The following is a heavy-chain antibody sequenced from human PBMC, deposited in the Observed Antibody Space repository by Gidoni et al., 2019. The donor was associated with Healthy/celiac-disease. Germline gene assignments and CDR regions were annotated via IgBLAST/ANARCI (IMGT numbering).Heavy chain of an antibody. CDR2: ISYDGSNK. J-gene: IGHJ6*02. Sequence: QVQLVESGGGVVQPGRSLRLSCAASGFTFSSYAMHWVRQAPGKGLEWVAVISYDGSNKYYADSVKGRFTISRDNSKNTLYLQMNSLRAEDTAVYYCARGEGSGYYWSHYYYYGMDVWGQGTTVTVSS. CDR3: ARGEGSGYYWSHYYYYGMDV. V-gene: IGHV3-30-3*01. CDR1: GFTFSSYA. D-gene: IGHD3-22*01.